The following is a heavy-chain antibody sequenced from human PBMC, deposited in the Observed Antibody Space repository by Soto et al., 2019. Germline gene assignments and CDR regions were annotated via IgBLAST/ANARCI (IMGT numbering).Heavy chain of an antibody. Sequence: PGESLKISCKASGYSFLNFWIGWVRQVPGKGPEWMGLIYPGDSDTRYSPSFQGQVTISADQSRTTAYLQWSSLKASDSAIYYCARHPSPTYSFTSGDFWGQGTRVTVS. CDR3: ARHPSPTYSFTSGDF. CDR1: GYSFLNFW. V-gene: IGHV5-51*01. J-gene: IGHJ4*02. D-gene: IGHD5-18*01. CDR2: IYPGDSDT.